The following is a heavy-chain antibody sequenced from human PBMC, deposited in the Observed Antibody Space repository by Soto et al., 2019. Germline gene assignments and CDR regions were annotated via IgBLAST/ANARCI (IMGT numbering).Heavy chain of an antibody. Sequence: SGPTLVNPTQTLTLTCTFSGFSLSTSGMCVSWIRQPPGKALEWLALIDWDDDKYYSTSLKTRLTISKDTSKNQVVLTMTNMDPVDTATYYCARIVIYYDSSGYYYAPYYYYGMDVWGQGTTVTVSS. V-gene: IGHV2-70*01. CDR2: IDWDDDK. J-gene: IGHJ6*02. CDR1: GFSLSTSGMC. CDR3: ARIVIYYDSSGYYYAPYYYYGMDV. D-gene: IGHD3-22*01.